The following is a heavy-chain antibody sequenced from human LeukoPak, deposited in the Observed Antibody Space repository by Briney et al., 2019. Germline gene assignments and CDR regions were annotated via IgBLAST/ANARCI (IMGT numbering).Heavy chain of an antibody. CDR3: ARDWVVVVPAATHNYYYYYYMDV. Sequence: PSETLSLTCTVSGGSISSYYWSWIRQPAGKGLEWIGRIYTSGSTNYNPSLKSRVTMSVDTSKNQFSLKLSSVTAADTAVYYCARDWVVVVPAATHNYYYYYYMDVWGKGTTVTVSS. J-gene: IGHJ6*03. CDR1: GGSISSYY. D-gene: IGHD2-2*01. V-gene: IGHV4-4*07. CDR2: IYTSGST.